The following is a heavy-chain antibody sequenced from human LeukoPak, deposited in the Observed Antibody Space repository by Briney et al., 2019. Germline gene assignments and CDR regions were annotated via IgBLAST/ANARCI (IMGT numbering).Heavy chain of an antibody. CDR3: AKDAGGAGYCSSTSCYAYFQH. Sequence: GGSLRLSCAASGFTFSSYAMHWVRQAPGKGLEWVAVISYDGSNKYYADSVKGRFTISRDNSKNTLYLQMNSLRADDTAVYYCAKDAGGAGYCSSTSCYAYFQHWGQGTLVTVSS. CDR1: GFTFSSYA. D-gene: IGHD2-2*01. J-gene: IGHJ1*01. CDR2: ISYDGSNK. V-gene: IGHV3-30-3*01.